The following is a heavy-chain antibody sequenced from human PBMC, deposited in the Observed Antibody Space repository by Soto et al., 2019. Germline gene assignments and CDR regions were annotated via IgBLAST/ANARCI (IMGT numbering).Heavy chain of an antibody. CDR3: ARDTRNPNYFDY. D-gene: IGHD1-1*01. CDR1: GFTFSSYS. Sequence: EVQLVESGGGLVKPGGSLRLSCAASGFTFSSYSMNWVRQAPGKGLEWVSSISSSGSYIYYADSVKGRFTISRDNAKNSLYLQINSLRAEDPAVYYCARDTRNPNYFDYWGQGTRVTVSS. V-gene: IGHV3-21*01. CDR2: ISSSGSYI. J-gene: IGHJ4*02.